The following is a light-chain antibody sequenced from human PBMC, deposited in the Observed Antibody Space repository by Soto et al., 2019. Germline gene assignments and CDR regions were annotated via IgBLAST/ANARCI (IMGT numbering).Light chain of an antibody. CDR2: DVS. J-gene: IGLJ1*01. CDR3: SSHTSSSTRV. Sequence: QSALTQPASVSGSPGQSITISCTGTSSDVGGYDYVSWFQQYPGKAPELMIYDVSNRPSGISNRFSGSKSGNTASLTISGLQAEDEADYYCSSHTSSSTRVFGSGTKVTV. CDR1: SSDVGGYDY. V-gene: IGLV2-14*01.